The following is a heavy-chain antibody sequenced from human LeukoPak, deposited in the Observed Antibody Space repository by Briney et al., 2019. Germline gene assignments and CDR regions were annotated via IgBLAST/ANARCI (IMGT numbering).Heavy chain of an antibody. CDR2: ISSSGSTI. J-gene: IGHJ4*02. V-gene: IGHV3-48*03. Sequence: GGSLRLSCAASGFTFSSYEMNWVRQAPGKGLEWVSYISSSGSTIYYADSVKGRFTISRDNAKNSLYLQMNSLRAEDTAVYYCARGSRQLWLNFDYWGQGTLVTVPS. CDR3: ARGSRQLWLNFDY. D-gene: IGHD5-18*01. CDR1: GFTFSSYE.